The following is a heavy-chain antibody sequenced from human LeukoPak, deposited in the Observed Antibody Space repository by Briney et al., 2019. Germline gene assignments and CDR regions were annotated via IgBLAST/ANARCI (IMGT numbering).Heavy chain of an antibody. J-gene: IGHJ6*02. CDR3: VRQRFQMVRGVVYDYYGMDV. D-gene: IGHD3-10*01. Sequence: PSETLSLTCAVSGGSVSSYYWSWILQPPGKGLEWMGYIYYSGSTNYNPSLQSRVTISVDTSKKQFSLKLSSFTAADPAVYYCVRQRFQMVRGVVYDYYGMDVWGQGTTVTVSS. CDR2: IYYSGST. V-gene: IGHV4-59*08. CDR1: GGSVSSYY.